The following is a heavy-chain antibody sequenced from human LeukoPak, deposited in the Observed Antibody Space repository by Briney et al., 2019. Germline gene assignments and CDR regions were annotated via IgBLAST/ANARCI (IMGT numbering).Heavy chain of an antibody. CDR3: ARGRASSSWYYFDY. V-gene: IGHV1-18*01. CDR2: ISAYNGNT. J-gene: IGHJ4*02. D-gene: IGHD6-13*01. Sequence: ASVKVSCKASGYTFTSYGISGVRQAPGQGLEWMGWISAYNGNTNYAQKLQGRVTMTTDTSTSTAYMELRSLRSDDTAVYYCARGRASSSWYYFDYWGQGSLVTVSS. CDR1: GYTFTSYG.